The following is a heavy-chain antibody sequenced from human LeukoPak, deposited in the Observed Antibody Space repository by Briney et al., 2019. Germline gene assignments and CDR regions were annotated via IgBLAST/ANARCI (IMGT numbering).Heavy chain of an antibody. CDR1: GFTFSNYA. D-gene: IGHD2/OR15-2a*01. V-gene: IGHV3-64D*06. Sequence: GGSLRPSCSASGFTFSNYAMHWVRQAPGKGLEYVSGMRSNGGSTYYADSVKGRFTISRDNSKNMLNLQMSSLRAEDTAVYYCVKGLGFYTYYSMDVWGQGTTVTVSS. J-gene: IGHJ6*02. CDR3: VKGLGFYTYYSMDV. CDR2: MRSNGGST.